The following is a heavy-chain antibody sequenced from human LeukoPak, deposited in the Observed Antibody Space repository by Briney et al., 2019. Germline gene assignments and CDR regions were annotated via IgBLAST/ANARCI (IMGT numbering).Heavy chain of an antibody. D-gene: IGHD6-19*01. CDR3: ARAVSGRFDY. V-gene: IGHV4-59*08. J-gene: IGHJ4*02. CDR2: IYYSGST. CDR1: GGSMSPYH. Sequence: SETLSFTCTVSGGSMSPYHWGWIRQPPGKGLEWTGYIYYSGSTNYNPSLNSRVTISVDTSKNQFSLRLSSVTAADTAIYYCARAVSGRFDYWGQGTLVTVSS.